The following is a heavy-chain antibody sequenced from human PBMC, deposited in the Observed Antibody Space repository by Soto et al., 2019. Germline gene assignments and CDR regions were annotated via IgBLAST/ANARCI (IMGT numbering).Heavy chain of an antibody. J-gene: IGHJ4*01. Sequence: VQLVESGGGLVQPGGSLRLSCAASGFAFSNAWINWVRQAPGKGLEWVGRIKSKGHGGTTDFAAPVRGRFAISRDDSRNLVYMQMNSLNTEDTAVYYCTTDSYTSVIVVRFDYWGHGTLVTVSS. CDR2: IKSKGHGGTT. CDR3: TTDSYTSVIVVRFDY. D-gene: IGHD3-22*01. V-gene: IGHV3-15*07. CDR1: GFAFSNAW.